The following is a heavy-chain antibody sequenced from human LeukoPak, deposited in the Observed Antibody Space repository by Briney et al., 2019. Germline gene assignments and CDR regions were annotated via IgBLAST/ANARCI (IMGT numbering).Heavy chain of an antibody. CDR3: AILQFWSGSYHDVDC. D-gene: IGHD3-3*01. CDR2: IFYSGST. Sequence: SETLSLTCTISGGSMNSYNRRWIRQPPGKGLEWIGYIFYSGSTNYNPSLKSRVTLSVDTSKNQFSLKLTSVTAADTAVYYCAILQFWSGSYHDVDCWGQGTLITVSS. V-gene: IGHV4-59*08. J-gene: IGHJ4*02. CDR1: GGSMNSYN.